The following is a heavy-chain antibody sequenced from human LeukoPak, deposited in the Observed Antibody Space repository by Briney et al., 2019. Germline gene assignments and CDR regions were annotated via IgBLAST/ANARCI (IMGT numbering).Heavy chain of an antibody. CDR3: ARVWKYYYDSSGYDT. Sequence: PSQTLSLTCTVSGGAISSGRYYWSWIRQPAGKGLEWIGRIYTSGSTNYNPSLKSRVTISVDTSKNQFSLKLSSMTAADTAVYYCARVWKYYYDSSGYDTWGQGTLVTVSS. CDR1: GGAISSGRYY. CDR2: IYTSGST. D-gene: IGHD3-22*01. J-gene: IGHJ5*02. V-gene: IGHV4-61*02.